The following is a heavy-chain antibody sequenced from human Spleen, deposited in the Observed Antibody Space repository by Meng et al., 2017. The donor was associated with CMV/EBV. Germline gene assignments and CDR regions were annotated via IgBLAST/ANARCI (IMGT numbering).Heavy chain of an antibody. J-gene: IGHJ6*02. CDR1: GYIFTSYA. Sequence: SVKVSCKSSGYIFTSYAISWVRQAPGQGLEWMGGIMPILAMADYAQKFQGRVTITADTSTSTAYLELSSLRSEDTAVYYCAVPPRGVSDQDYAMDVWGQGTTVTVSS. CDR2: IMPILAMA. D-gene: IGHD5/OR15-5a*01. V-gene: IGHV1-69*10. CDR3: AVPPRGVSDQDYAMDV.